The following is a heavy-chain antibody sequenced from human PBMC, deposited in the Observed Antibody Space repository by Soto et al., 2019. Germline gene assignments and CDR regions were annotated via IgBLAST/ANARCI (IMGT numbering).Heavy chain of an antibody. J-gene: IGHJ6*02. Sequence: EVQLVETGGGLIQPGGSLRLSCAASGFTVSSSYMTWVRQALGKGLEWLSFIYTDGRTYYADSVKGRFTISRDDSKNTVYLQMTSLRAEDTAVYYCARDPPTTWDYGLDVWGQGTTVTVSS. D-gene: IGHD1-26*01. CDR2: IYTDGRT. CDR3: ARDPPTTWDYGLDV. V-gene: IGHV3-53*02. CDR1: GFTVSSSY.